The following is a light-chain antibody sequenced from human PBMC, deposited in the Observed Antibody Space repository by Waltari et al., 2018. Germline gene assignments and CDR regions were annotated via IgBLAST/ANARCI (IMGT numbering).Light chain of an antibody. Sequence: SCGASQSVSRALVWYQQNPGQAPRLLNYGASNRATGIPDRFSGSGSGTDFSLIISRLEPEDFAVYYCQHYVSLPVTFGQGTKVEIK. J-gene: IGKJ1*01. CDR1: QSVSRA. CDR2: GAS. V-gene: IGKV3-20*01. CDR3: QHYVSLPVT.